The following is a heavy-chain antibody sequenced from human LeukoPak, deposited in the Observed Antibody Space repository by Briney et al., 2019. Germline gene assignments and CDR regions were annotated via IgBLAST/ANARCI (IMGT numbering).Heavy chain of an antibody. Sequence: PGGSLRLSCAASGFTFDDYAMHWVRQAPGKGLEWVSGTSWNSGSIGYADSVKGRFTISRDNAKNSLYLQMNSLRAEDMALYYCAKASSIAARSYFDYWGQGTLVTIAS. V-gene: IGHV3-9*03. CDR3: AKASSIAARSYFDY. J-gene: IGHJ4*02. D-gene: IGHD6-6*01. CDR1: GFTFDDYA. CDR2: TSWNSGSI.